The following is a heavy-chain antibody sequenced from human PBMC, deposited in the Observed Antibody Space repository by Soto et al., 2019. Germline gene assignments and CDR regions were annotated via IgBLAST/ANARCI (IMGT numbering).Heavy chain of an antibody. CDR2: IKQDGREK. D-gene: IGHD2-15*01. V-gene: IGHV3-7*01. CDR3: ARQLVAATWFDP. Sequence: PGGSLRLSCAASGFTFSSYWMSWVRQAPGKGLEWVANIKQDGREKYYVDSVKGRFTISRDNAKNSLYLQMNSLRAEDTAVYYCARQLVAATWFDPWGQGTLVTVPQ. CDR1: GFTFSSYW. J-gene: IGHJ5*02.